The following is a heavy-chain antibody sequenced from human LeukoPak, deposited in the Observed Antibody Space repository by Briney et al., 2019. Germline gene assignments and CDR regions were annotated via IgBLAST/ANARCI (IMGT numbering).Heavy chain of an antibody. CDR1: GFTVSSYY. D-gene: IGHD3-9*01. V-gene: IGHV3-53*01. CDR3: ARVLRGTASTGSAYYFDY. CDR2: IYSGGST. Sequence: GGSLRLSCAASGFTVSSYYMSWVRQAPGKGLEWVSVIYSGGSTYYADSVKGRFTISRDNAKNSLYLQMNSLRAEDTAVYYCARVLRGTASTGSAYYFDYWGQGTLVTVSS. J-gene: IGHJ4*02.